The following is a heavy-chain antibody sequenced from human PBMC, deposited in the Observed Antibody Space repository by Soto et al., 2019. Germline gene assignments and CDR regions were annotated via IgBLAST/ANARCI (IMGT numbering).Heavy chain of an antibody. Sequence: QVQLVESGGRVVHPGTSLRLSCEVSGFSFNSYAMHWVRQAPGKGLEWVAAITFDGSSQFYAGSVRGRFTISRDNSRNTLFLDMTSLRPEDTAMYFCATDLPGYCSDGLCYEHFHYGMDVWGQGTTVTV. D-gene: IGHD2-15*01. J-gene: IGHJ6*02. CDR1: GFSFNSYA. CDR2: ITFDGSSQ. CDR3: ATDLPGYCSDGLCYEHFHYGMDV. V-gene: IGHV3-30*04.